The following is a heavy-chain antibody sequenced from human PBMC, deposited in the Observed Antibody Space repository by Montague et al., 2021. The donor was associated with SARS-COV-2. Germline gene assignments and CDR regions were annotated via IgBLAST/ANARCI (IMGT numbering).Heavy chain of an antibody. D-gene: IGHD4-17*01. Sequence: SETLSLTCTVSGDSTSCPNCYWGWIRQAPGKGLDWIGTIYNSGTTYYXPSLKGRLTISIDTSKNQFSLKLTSVTAADTAVYYCARHRNYGDHSLDNWFHPWGQGTLVTVSS. J-gene: IGHJ5*02. CDR3: ARHRNYGDHSLDNWFHP. CDR1: GDSTSCPNCY. CDR2: IYNSGTT. V-gene: IGHV4-39*01.